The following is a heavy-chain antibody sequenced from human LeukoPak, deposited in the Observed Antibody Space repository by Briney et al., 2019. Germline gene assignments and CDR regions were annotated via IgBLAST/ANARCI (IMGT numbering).Heavy chain of an antibody. CDR2: ISGSSSSSDGGAK. V-gene: IGHV3-48*02. D-gene: IGHD6-13*01. CDR3: AGGTGSDSWYIDY. J-gene: IGHJ4*02. Sequence: GGSLRLSCTASGFTSSTYSMNWVRQAPGRGLEWVSYISGSSSSSDGGAKQYADSVKGRFTISRDNDKNSLYLRMNSLRDEDTAVYYCAGGTGSDSWYIDYWGQGTLVSVSS. CDR1: GFTSSTYS.